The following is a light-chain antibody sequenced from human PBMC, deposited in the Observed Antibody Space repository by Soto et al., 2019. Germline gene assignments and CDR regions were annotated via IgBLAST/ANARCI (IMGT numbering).Light chain of an antibody. V-gene: IGKV1-39*01. Sequence: DIQMTQSPSSLSASVGDRVTITCRASQSISSYLNWYQQKPGKAPKLLIYAASSLQSGVPSRFSGSGSGTDFTLTISSLQPEDFATYYCQQYNSYRTFGQGTKVDNK. CDR1: QSISSY. CDR3: QQYNSYRT. J-gene: IGKJ1*01. CDR2: AAS.